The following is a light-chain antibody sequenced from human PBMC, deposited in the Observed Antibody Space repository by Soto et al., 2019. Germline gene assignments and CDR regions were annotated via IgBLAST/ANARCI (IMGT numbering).Light chain of an antibody. V-gene: IGLV1-47*01. CDR2: RNN. Sequence: QSVLTQPPSASGTPGQRVTISCSGSSSNIGSNYVYWYQQLSGTAPKLLIYRNNQRPSGVPDRFSGSKSGTSASLAISGLRSEDEAEYYCAAWDDSLSGHWVFGGGTKLTVL. J-gene: IGLJ3*02. CDR1: SSNIGSNY. CDR3: AAWDDSLSGHWV.